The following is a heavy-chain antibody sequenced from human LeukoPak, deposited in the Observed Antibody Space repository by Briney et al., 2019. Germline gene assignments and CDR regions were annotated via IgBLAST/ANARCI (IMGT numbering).Heavy chain of an antibody. CDR3: ARGARDGYNLIDY. V-gene: IGHV1-69*05. Sequence: ASVKVSCKASGGTFSSYAISWVRQAPGQGLVWMGGIIPIFGTANYAQKFQGRVTITTDESTSTAYMELSSLRSEDTAVYYCARGARDGYNLIDYWGQGTLVTVSS. CDR1: GGTFSSYA. D-gene: IGHD5-24*01. CDR2: IIPIFGTA. J-gene: IGHJ4*02.